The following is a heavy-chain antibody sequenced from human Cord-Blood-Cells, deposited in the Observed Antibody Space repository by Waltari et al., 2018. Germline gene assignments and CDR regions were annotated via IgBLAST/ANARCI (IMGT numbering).Heavy chain of an antibody. D-gene: IGHD7-27*01. J-gene: IGHJ3*02. CDR2: ISYDGSNK. V-gene: IGHV3-30-3*01. CDR1: GFTFSSYA. Sequence: QVQLVESGGGVVQPGRSLRLSCAASGFTFSSYAMHWVRQAPGKGLEWVAVISYDGSNKDYADSVKGRFTISRDNSKNTLYLQMNSLRAEDTAVYYCARDNWGSGRAFDIWRQGTMVTVSS. CDR3: ARDNWGSGRAFDI.